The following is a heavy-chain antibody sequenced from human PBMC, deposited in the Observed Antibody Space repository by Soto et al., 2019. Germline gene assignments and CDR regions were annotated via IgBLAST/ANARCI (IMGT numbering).Heavy chain of an antibody. CDR1: EFSLRSYG. CDR2: ISYDGSKK. J-gene: IGHJ4*02. Sequence: GGSLRLSSAASEFSLRSYGMHWVRQAPGKGLEWVAVISYDGSKKYYADSVEGRFTISRDTSKNTLYLQMNSLRADDTAVYYCAKDRAARPGEYSHFDFWGQGALVTVSS. D-gene: IGHD6-6*01. CDR3: AKDRAARPGEYSHFDF. V-gene: IGHV3-30*18.